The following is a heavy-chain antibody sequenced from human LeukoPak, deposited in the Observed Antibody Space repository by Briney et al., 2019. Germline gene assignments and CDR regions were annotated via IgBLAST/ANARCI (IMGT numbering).Heavy chain of an antibody. CDR3: ARDGSGTYYPYFDY. CDR2: IRYDGSNK. CDR1: GFTFSSYG. D-gene: IGHD1-26*01. V-gene: IGHV3-30*02. Sequence: GGSLRLSCAASGFTFSSYGMHWVRQAPGKGLEWVAFIRYDGSNKYYADSVKGRFTISRDNSKNTLYLQMNSLRAEDTAVYYCARDGSGTYYPYFDYWGQGTLVTVSS. J-gene: IGHJ4*02.